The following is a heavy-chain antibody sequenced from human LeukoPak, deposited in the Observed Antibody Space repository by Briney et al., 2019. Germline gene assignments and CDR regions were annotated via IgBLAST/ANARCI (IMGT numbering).Heavy chain of an antibody. CDR1: GASISTHY. J-gene: IGHJ4*02. V-gene: IGHV4-59*11. CDR2: IYYSGST. Sequence: SETLSLTCSVSGASISTHYWSWIRQPPGKGLEWIGYIYYSGSTNYNPSLKSRVTISKDPSKNQFSLKLKSVTAADTAVYYCARGTPLIDYWGQGTLVTVSS. CDR3: ARGTPLIDY.